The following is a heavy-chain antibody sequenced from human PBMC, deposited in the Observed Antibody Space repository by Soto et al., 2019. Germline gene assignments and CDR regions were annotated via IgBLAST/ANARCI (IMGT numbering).Heavy chain of an antibody. CDR3: ARIDYGDYEGNFDY. J-gene: IGHJ4*02. D-gene: IGHD4-17*01. V-gene: IGHV4-30-4*01. CDR2: IYYSGST. Sequence: SETLSLTCTVSGGSISSGDYYWSWIRQPPGKGLEWIGYIYYSGSTYYNPSLKSRVTISVDTSKNQFSLKLSSVTAADTAVYYCARIDYGDYEGNFDYWGQGTLVTVSS. CDR1: GGSISSGDYY.